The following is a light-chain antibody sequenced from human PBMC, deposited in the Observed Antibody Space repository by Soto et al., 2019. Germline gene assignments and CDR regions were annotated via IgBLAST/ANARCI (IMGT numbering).Light chain of an antibody. V-gene: IGKV3-11*01. Sequence: EIELTQSPATLSLSPGERATLSCRASQSINRHLAWYRQKPGQAPRLLIYDASNRATGIPARFSGSGSGTDFTLTISSLEPEDFGVYYCQQRSNWPPVTFGGGTKVDIK. CDR3: QQRSNWPPVT. CDR2: DAS. J-gene: IGKJ4*01. CDR1: QSINRH.